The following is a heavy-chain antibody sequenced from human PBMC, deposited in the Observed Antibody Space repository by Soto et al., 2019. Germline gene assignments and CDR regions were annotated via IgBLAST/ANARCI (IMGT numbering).Heavy chain of an antibody. J-gene: IGHJ4*02. V-gene: IGHV1-24*01. CDR1: GYTLTELS. CDR2: FDPEDGET. Sequence: ASVKVSCKVSGYTLTELSMHWVRQAPGKGLEWMGGFDPEDGETICAQKFQGRVTMTEDTSTDTAYMELSSLRSEDTAVYYCATSRIAAAGPVFDYWGQGTLVTVSS. D-gene: IGHD6-13*01. CDR3: ATSRIAAAGPVFDY.